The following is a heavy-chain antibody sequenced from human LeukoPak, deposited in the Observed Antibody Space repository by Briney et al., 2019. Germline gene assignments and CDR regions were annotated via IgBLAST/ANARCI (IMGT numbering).Heavy chain of an antibody. Sequence: GGSLRLSCVASGFTFGKYWMSWVRQAPGKGLEWVANIKLDGSEKNYVDSVKGRFTISRDNAKNSLYLQMNSLRAEDTAVYYCARESSWSFDYWGQGTLVTVSS. V-gene: IGHV3-7*03. J-gene: IGHJ4*02. D-gene: IGHD6-13*01. CDR3: ARESSWSFDY. CDR2: IKLDGSEK. CDR1: GFTFGKYW.